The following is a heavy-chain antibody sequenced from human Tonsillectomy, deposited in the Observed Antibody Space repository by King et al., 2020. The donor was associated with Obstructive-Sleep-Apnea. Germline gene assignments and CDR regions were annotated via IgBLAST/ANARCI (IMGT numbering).Heavy chain of an antibody. CDR1: GFDFSTFA. D-gene: IGHD3-22*01. V-gene: IGHV3-23*04. Sequence: VQLVESGGGLVQPGGSLRLSCAASGFDFSTFAMSWVRQAPGKGLEWVSTIGDSDSNTDYPDSVKGRFTVSRDNSKNTLYLQMNSLRAEDTGVYFCAKDRYRITMIVEVITTISDVWGQGTTVSVS. CDR3: AKDRYRITMIVEVITTISDV. J-gene: IGHJ6*02. CDR2: IGDSDSNT.